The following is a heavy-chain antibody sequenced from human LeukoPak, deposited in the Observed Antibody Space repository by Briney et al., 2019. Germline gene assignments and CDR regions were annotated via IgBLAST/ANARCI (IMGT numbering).Heavy chain of an antibody. V-gene: IGHV1-18*04. CDR1: GYTFTGYY. Sequence: GASVKVSCKASGYTFTGYYMHWVRQAPGQGLEWMGWISAYNGNTNYAQKLQGRVTMTTDTSTSTAYMELRSLRSDDTAVYYCARDRALGVVVPASNYWGQGTLVTVSS. J-gene: IGHJ4*02. CDR3: ARDRALGVVVPASNY. D-gene: IGHD2-2*01. CDR2: ISAYNGNT.